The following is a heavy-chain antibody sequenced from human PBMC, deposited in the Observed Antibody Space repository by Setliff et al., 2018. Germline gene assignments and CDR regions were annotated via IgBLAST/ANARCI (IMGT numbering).Heavy chain of an antibody. D-gene: IGHD2-2*01. CDR2: VYYSGTT. J-gene: IGHJ2*01. CDR1: DFSVPTVYY. V-gene: IGHV4-38-2*01. Sequence: SETLSLTCAVSDFSVPTVYYWGWIRQPPGQGLEWIASVYYSGTTYYNPSLESRVTMSVDTSKRHFSLNLYSVTAAATAVYFCARTSTGRYFDLWGRGTLVTVSS. CDR3: ARTSTGRYFDL.